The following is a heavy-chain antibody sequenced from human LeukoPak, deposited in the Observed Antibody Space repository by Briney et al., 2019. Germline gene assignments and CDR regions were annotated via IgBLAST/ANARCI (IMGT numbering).Heavy chain of an antibody. CDR2: ISGSGAST. Sequence: GGSLRLSCLTSGFTFSTNAMSWVRQAPGKGLEWISGISGSGASTYYADSVTGRFTISRDNSRNTLYLQINSLRGDDTAVYYCAKDVGKWESLHFFDYWGQGTLVTVSS. D-gene: IGHD1-26*01. CDR1: GFTFSTNA. CDR3: AKDVGKWESLHFFDY. J-gene: IGHJ4*02. V-gene: IGHV3-23*01.